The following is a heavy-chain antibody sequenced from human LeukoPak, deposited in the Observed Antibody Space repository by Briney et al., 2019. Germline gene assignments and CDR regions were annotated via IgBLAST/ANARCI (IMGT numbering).Heavy chain of an antibody. J-gene: IGHJ4*02. CDR3: AKYIGKLVIQY. V-gene: IGHV3-23*01. CDR1: GFTFSSYA. Sequence: GGSLRLSCAASGFTFSSYAMSWVRQAPGKGLEWVSSISVSGTYTYYADSVKGRFTISRDNSKNTLYLQMNSLGAEDTAVYYCAKYIGKLVIQYWGQGTLVTVSS. D-gene: IGHD6-13*01. CDR2: ISVSGTYT.